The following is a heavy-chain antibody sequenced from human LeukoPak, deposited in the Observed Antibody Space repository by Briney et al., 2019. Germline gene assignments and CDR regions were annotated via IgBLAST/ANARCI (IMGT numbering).Heavy chain of an antibody. D-gene: IGHD6-19*01. CDR1: GGSISSYY. J-gene: IGHJ4*02. V-gene: IGHV4-59*08. Sequence: SETLSLTCTVSGGSISSYYWSWIRQPPGKGLEWIGYIYYSGSTNYNPSLKSRVTISVDTSKNQFSLKLSSATAADTAVYYCARSYSSGWPDYWGQGTLVTVSS. CDR2: IYYSGST. CDR3: ARSYSSGWPDY.